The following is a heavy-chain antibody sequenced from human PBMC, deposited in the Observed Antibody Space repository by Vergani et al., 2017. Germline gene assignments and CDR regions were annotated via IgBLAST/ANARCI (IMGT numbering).Heavy chain of an antibody. Sequence: QVQLVESGGGVVQPGRSLRLSCAASGFTFSSYGMHWVRQAPGQGLEWVAVIWYDGSNKYYADSVKGRFTISGDNSKNTLYLQMNSLRAEDTAVYYCARDLGVGAPEGVDYWGQGTLVTVSS. CDR3: ARDLGVGAPEGVDY. D-gene: IGHD1-26*01. V-gene: IGHV3-33*01. CDR1: GFTFSSYG. CDR2: IWYDGSNK. J-gene: IGHJ4*02.